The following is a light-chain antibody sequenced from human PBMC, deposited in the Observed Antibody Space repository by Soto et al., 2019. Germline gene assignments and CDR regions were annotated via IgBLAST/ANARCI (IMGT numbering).Light chain of an antibody. J-gene: IGKJ4*01. Sequence: EIVLTQSPGTLSLSPGERATLSFSASQIFSSSYLAWYQQKPGQAPRLLIYAASSRATGIPDRFSGSGSGTDFTLTISRLEPEDFAVYYCQQYGSSMLTFGGGTKVDIK. CDR3: QQYGSSMLT. CDR1: QIFSSSY. V-gene: IGKV3-20*01. CDR2: AAS.